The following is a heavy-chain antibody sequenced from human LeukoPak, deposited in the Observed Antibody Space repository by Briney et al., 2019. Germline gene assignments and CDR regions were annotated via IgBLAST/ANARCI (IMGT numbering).Heavy chain of an antibody. CDR2: IYYSGST. V-gene: IGHV4-59*01. J-gene: IGHJ6*03. CDR3: ARDAEAASGFMDV. CDR1: GGSISSYY. Sequence: PSETLSLTCTVSGGSISSYYWSWIRLPPGKGLEWIGYIYYSGSTNYNPSLKSRVTISLDTSENQFSLELTSVTAADTAVYYCARDAEAASGFMDVWGKGTTVTVSS. D-gene: IGHD6-13*01.